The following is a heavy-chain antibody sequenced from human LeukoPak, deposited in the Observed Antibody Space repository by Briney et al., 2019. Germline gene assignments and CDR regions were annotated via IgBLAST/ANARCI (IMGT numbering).Heavy chain of an antibody. D-gene: IGHD1-1*01. CDR3: ARDWGGQLVLVYYFDY. J-gene: IGHJ4*02. Sequence: GGSLRLSCAASGFTFSSYGMHWVRQAPGKGLEWVAAIWYDGSNKNYADSVKGRFTISRDTSRKTLYLQMNSLRAEDTAVYYRARDWGGQLVLVYYFDYWGQGTLVTVSS. CDR1: GFTFSSYG. V-gene: IGHV3-33*01. CDR2: IWYDGSNK.